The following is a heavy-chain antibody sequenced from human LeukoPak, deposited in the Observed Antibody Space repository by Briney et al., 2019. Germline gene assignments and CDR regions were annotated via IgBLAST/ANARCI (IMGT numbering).Heavy chain of an antibody. D-gene: IGHD2-15*01. CDR2: TYYRSKWYN. Sequence: SQTLSLTCAISGDSVSSNSAAWNWIRQSPSRGLEWLGRTYYRSKWYNDYAVSEKSRITINPDTSKNQFSLQLNSVTPEDTAVYYCARDQGYCSGGSCYSGFDYWGQGTLVTVSS. CDR1: GDSVSSNSAA. V-gene: IGHV6-1*01. CDR3: ARDQGYCSGGSCYSGFDY. J-gene: IGHJ4*02.